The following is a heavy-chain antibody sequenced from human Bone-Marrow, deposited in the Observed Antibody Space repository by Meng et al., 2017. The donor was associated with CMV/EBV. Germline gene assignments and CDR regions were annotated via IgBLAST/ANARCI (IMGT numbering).Heavy chain of an antibody. CDR2: IDGSGSAT. CDR3: GVGYCSSTSCYSTIPLLATMIVVVITTDAFDI. Sequence: GGSLRLSCAASGLRFSDQYIIWIRQAPGKGLEWVAFIDGSGSATFHADSLKGRFTVSKDNAKNSLYLQMNSLRAEDTAVYPEGVGYCSSTSCYSTIPLLATMIVVVITTDAFDIWGQGTMVPSPQ. V-gene: IGHV3-11*04. D-gene: IGHD2-2*01. J-gene: IGHJ3*02. CDR1: GLRFSDQY.